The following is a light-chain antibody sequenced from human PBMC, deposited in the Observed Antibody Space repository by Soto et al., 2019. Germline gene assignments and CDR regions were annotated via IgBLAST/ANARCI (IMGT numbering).Light chain of an antibody. CDR1: SSNIGSNY. V-gene: IGLV1-47*02. J-gene: IGLJ1*01. CDR3: AAWDDSLSAYV. CDR2: NNN. Sequence: QSVLTQPPSASGTPGQRVTISCSGRSSNIGSNYVYWFQQFPGTAPKLLMYNNNERPSGVPDRISASKSGTSASLAISGLRSEDEADYYCAAWDDSLSAYVFGTGTKLTVL.